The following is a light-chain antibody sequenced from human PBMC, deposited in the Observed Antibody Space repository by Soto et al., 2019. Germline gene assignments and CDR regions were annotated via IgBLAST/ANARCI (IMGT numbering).Light chain of an antibody. V-gene: IGLV1-40*01. Sequence: QSVLTQPPSVSGAPGQRVTISCTGSSSNIGAGYDVHWYQQLPGTAPKLLIYGNSNRPSGVPDRFSGSKSGTSASLAITGLQAEDEADYYCQSYDSSLSGWVFGGWHKLTV. CDR2: GNS. CDR1: SSNIGAGYD. CDR3: QSYDSSLSGWV. J-gene: IGLJ3*02.